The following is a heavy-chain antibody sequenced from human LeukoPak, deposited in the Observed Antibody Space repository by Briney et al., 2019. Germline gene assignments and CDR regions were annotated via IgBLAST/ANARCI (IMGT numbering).Heavy chain of an antibody. CDR1: GFTFSSYG. D-gene: IGHD2-2*01. CDR2: ILNDGTTK. J-gene: IGHJ4*02. V-gene: IGHV3-30*02. Sequence: GGSLRLSCAASGFTFSSYGMEWVRQVPGKGLEWVAFILNDGTTKYYADSVKGRFTISRDNSRNTLHLQMNRLRAEDTAVYYCAKSGRDSSTDYFDYWGQGTLVTVSS. CDR3: AKSGRDSSTDYFDY.